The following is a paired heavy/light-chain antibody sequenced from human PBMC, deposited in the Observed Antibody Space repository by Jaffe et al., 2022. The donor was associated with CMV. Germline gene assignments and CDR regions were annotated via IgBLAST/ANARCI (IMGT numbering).Heavy chain of an antibody. Sequence: QVQLVESGGGVVQPGGSLRLSCAASGFTFSRYGMHWVRQAPGKGLEWVALISYDGTEKSYADSVKGRFTVSRDNSKNTMHLQMNSLRAEDTAVYYCARDDDYYTSSQYYFDYWGQGTLVTVSS. CDR1: GFTFSRYG. CDR3: ARDDDYYTSSQYYFDY. J-gene: IGHJ4*02. D-gene: IGHD3-10*01. V-gene: IGHV3-33*08. CDR2: ISYDGTEK.
Light chain of an antibody. CDR1: SSNIGTYD. CDR2: RNY. CDR3: AAWDDSLSAWV. Sequence: QSVLTQPPSASGTPGQRVTVSCSGSSSNIGTYDVYWFQQFPGTAPKLLIYRNYRRPSGVPDRFSGSKSGTSASLAISGLRSEDEADYYCAAWDDSLSAWVFGGGTKLTVL. V-gene: IGLV1-47*01. J-gene: IGLJ3*02.